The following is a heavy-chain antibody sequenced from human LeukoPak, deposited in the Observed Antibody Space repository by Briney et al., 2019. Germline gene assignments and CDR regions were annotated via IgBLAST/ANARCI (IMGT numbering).Heavy chain of an antibody. V-gene: IGHV3-7*01. CDR3: ARLGWATAPLDY. CDR1: GFTFSGYA. D-gene: IGHD5-12*01. CDR2: IKQDGNER. Sequence: GGSLRLSCAASGFTFSGYAMHWVRQAPGKGLEWVANIKQDGNERYYVDSVGGRFTVSRDNAKNSLYLQMNSLRAEDTAVYYCARLGWATAPLDYWGQGTLVTVSS. J-gene: IGHJ4*02.